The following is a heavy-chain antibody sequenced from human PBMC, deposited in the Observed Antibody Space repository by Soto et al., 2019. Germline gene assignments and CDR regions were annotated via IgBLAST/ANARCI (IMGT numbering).Heavy chain of an antibody. D-gene: IGHD4-17*01. J-gene: IGHJ6*02. CDR3: ARVEDYGDYVGYYYYGMDV. CDR2: ISYDGSNK. Sequence: ESGGGVVQPGRSLRLSCAASGFTFSSYAMHWVRQAPGKGLEWVAVISYDGSNKYYADSVKGRFTISRDNSKNTLYLQMNSLRAEDTAVYYCARVEDYGDYVGYYYYGMDVWGQGTTVTVSS. CDR1: GFTFSSYA. V-gene: IGHV3-30-3*01.